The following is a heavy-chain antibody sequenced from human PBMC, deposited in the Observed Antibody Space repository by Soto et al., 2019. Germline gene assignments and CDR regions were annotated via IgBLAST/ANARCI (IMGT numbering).Heavy chain of an antibody. V-gene: IGHV3-30*01. Sequence: GRTRRLSWSPSRFPSSNYALHYVRQALGKGLEWVAVISYDGTNKYYADSVKGRFTISRDNSSNTLYLQMDSLRVEDTAVYYCATVSDSSGFFTAFNYWGQGTLVTVSS. CDR1: RFPSSNYA. D-gene: IGHD3-22*01. CDR2: ISYDGTNK. CDR3: ATVSDSSGFFTAFNY. J-gene: IGHJ4*02.